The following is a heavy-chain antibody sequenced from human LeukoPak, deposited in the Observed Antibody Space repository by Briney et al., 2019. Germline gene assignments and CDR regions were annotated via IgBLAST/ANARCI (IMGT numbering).Heavy chain of an antibody. V-gene: IGHV4-38-2*02. J-gene: IGHJ5*02. CDR3: APGASGASGWFDT. CDR2: SYHTGNT. Sequence: PSETLSLTCTVSGYSISSGYYWGWIRQPPGKGLEWVGSSYHTGNTYYNPSLKSRATISVNTSKNQFYLKLSSFTSADTAVYFCAPGASGASGWFDTWGQGTLVTVSS. CDR1: GYSISSGYY. D-gene: IGHD3-10*01.